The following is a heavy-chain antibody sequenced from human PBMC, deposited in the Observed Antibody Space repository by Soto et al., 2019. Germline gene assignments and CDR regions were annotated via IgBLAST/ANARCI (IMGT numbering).Heavy chain of an antibody. J-gene: IGHJ5*02. D-gene: IGHD2-21*01. CDR3: AGVRGPYCGGECYPPTPNWFDP. CDR1: GGSMISYY. Sequence: PDTLSRTCTVCGGSMISYYWSWIRPPTGRGLEWIGFIYYAGSTKYNPSLKSRVTISVDTSKNQFSLKVTSVTAADSAVYYCAGVRGPYCGGECYPPTPNWFDPWGQGTLVTVSS. CDR2: IYYAGST. V-gene: IGHV4-59*12.